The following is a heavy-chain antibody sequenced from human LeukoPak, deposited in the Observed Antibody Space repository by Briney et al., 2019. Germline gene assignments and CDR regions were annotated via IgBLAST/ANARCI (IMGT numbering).Heavy chain of an antibody. CDR2: ISSSSSTI. J-gene: IGHJ4*02. D-gene: IGHD1-26*01. CDR1: GFTFSSYS. V-gene: IGHV3-48*01. CDR3: ARERWANSLDY. Sequence: GGSLRLSCAASGFTFSSYSMNWVRQAPGKGLEWVSYISSSSSTIYYADSVKGRFTISRDNAKNSLYLQMNSLRAEDTAVYYCARERWANSLDYWGPGTLVTVSS.